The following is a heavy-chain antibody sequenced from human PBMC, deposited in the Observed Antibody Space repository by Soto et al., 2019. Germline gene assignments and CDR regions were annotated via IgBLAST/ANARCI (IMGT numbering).Heavy chain of an antibody. CDR3: ARDGPDTAEGLDY. Sequence: GSLRLSCAASGFTFSSYEMNWIRQAPGRGLEWVSYISGSAYTEYYADSVKGRFTISRDNAKNSLFLQMNSLRAEDTAVYYCARDGPDTAEGLDYWGQGTLVTVSS. CDR1: GFTFSSYE. V-gene: IGHV3-48*03. CDR2: ISGSAYTE. D-gene: IGHD5-18*01. J-gene: IGHJ4*02.